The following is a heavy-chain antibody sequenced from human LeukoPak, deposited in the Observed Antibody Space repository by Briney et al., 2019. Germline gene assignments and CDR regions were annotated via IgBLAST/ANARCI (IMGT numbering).Heavy chain of an antibody. D-gene: IGHD3-22*01. V-gene: IGHV3-72*01. CDR2: IRTRAKGYTT. J-gene: IGHJ3*02. CDR3: ARVGDYYDTRGFSSDAFDI. Sequence: GGSLRLSCAASRFTFSDHYMDWVRQAPGKGLEWVARIRTRAKGYTTQYAPSVRDRFSISRDDSTNSVYLQMSSLKTEDTAVYFCARVGDYYDTRGFSSDAFDIWGLGTMVTVAS. CDR1: RFTFSDHY.